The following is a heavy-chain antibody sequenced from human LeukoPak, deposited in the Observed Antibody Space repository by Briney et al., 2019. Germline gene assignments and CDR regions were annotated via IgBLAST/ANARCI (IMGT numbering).Heavy chain of an antibody. D-gene: IGHD3-22*01. CDR3: ARDRGNDSSGYYSRFGY. CDR1: GYTFTSYG. CDR2: ISAYNGNT. Sequence: ASVKVSCKASGYTFTSYGISWVRQAPGQGLEWMGWISAYNGNTNYAQKLQGGVTMTTDTSTSTAYMELRSLRSDDTAVYYCARDRGNDSSGYYSRFGYWGQGTLVTVSS. J-gene: IGHJ4*02. V-gene: IGHV1-18*01.